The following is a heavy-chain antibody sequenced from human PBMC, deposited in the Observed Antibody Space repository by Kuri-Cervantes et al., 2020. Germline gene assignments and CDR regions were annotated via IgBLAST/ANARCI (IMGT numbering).Heavy chain of an antibody. CDR3: ARGSSSHYYYYYMDV. V-gene: IGHV2-26*01. D-gene: IGHD6-6*01. CDR2: IFSNDEK. Sequence: SGPTLVKPTETLTLTCTVSGFSLSNARMGVGWIRQPPGKALEWLAHIFSNDEKSYSTSLKSRLTITKDTSKSQVVLTMTNMDPVDTATYYCARGSSSHYYYYYMDVWGKGTTVTVSS. J-gene: IGHJ6*03. CDR1: GFSLSNARMG.